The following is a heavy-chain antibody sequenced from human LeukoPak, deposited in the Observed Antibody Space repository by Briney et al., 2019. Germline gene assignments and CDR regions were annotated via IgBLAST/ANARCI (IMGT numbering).Heavy chain of an antibody. Sequence: GRSLTLSCTASGFTFGDYAMSWVRQAPGKGLEWVGFLRSKAYGSTTEYAASVKGRFTISRDDSKSIANLQMNSLKTEDTAVYYCTRVTYYYGSGSYDYWGQGTLVTVSS. D-gene: IGHD3-10*01. CDR2: LRSKAYGSTT. V-gene: IGHV3-49*04. CDR3: TRVTYYYGSGSYDY. CDR1: GFTFGDYA. J-gene: IGHJ4*02.